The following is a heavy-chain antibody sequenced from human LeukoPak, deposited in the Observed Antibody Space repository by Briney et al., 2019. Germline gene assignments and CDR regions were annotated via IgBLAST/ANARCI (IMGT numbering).Heavy chain of an antibody. V-gene: IGHV1-2*02. J-gene: IGHJ4*02. Sequence: GASVKVSCKASGYTFTGYYMHWVRQAPGQGLEWMGWINPNSGGTNYAQKFQGRVTMTRDTSTSTAYMELSRLRSDDTAVYYCARSHGSGSYYNLNGYWGQGTLVTVSS. CDR3: ARSHGSGSYYNLNGY. CDR1: GYTFTGYY. CDR2: INPNSGGT. D-gene: IGHD3-10*01.